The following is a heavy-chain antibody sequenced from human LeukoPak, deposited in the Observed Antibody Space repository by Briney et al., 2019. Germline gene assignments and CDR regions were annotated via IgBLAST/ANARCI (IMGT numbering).Heavy chain of an antibody. CDR1: GFTFIRYW. D-gene: IGHD3-22*01. CDR3: ARVLSGSWDWFDP. CDR2: INPDGSTT. V-gene: IGHV3-74*01. J-gene: IGHJ5*02. Sequence: GGSLRLSCAASGFTFIRYWIHWVRQAPGKGLEWVSRINPDGSTTTYADSVKGRFTLSRDNAENTVYLQMNSLRAEDTAVYYCARVLSGSWDWFDPWGQGTLVTVSS.